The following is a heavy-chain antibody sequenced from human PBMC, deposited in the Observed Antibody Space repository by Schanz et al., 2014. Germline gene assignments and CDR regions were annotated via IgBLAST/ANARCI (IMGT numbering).Heavy chain of an antibody. CDR2: IGTSGGT. J-gene: IGHJ4*02. CDR3: AKIERNED. CDR1: GFTFSSYA. Sequence: EVQLLESGGGLVQPGGSLRLSCAASGFTFSSYAMSWVRQAPGKGLEWVSTIGTSGGTNYAESVKGRFTISRDNAKSSLYLQMNSLRVEDTAVYFCAKIERNEDWGQGTLXTVSS. D-gene: IGHD1-1*01. V-gene: IGHV3-23*01.